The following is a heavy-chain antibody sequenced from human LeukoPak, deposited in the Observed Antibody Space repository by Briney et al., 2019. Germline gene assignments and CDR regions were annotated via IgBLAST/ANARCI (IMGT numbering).Heavy chain of an antibody. V-gene: IGHV3-23*01. J-gene: IGHJ4*02. CDR1: GLTFSTYA. Sequence: GGSLRLSCAASGLTFSTYAMTWVRQAPGKGLEWVSAISGSGGSTYYADSVKGRFTISRDNSKNTLYLQMNSLRAEDTAVYYCAKWAYGSGSYYEDYFDYWGQGTLVTVSS. CDR2: ISGSGGST. CDR3: AKWAYGSGSYYEDYFDY. D-gene: IGHD3-10*01.